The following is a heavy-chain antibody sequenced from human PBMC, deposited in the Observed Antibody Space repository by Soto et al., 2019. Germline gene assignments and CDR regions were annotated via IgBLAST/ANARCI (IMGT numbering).Heavy chain of an antibody. V-gene: IGHV3-21*01. CDR2: ISSSSSYI. J-gene: IGHJ6*02. CDR1: GFTFSSYS. CDR3: ARVPGRRDNYGMDV. Sequence: PGGSLRLSCAASGFTFSSYSMNWVRQAPGKGLEWVSSISSSSSYIYYADSVKGRFTISRDNAKNSLYLQMNSLRAEDTAVYYCARVPGRRDNYGMDVWGQGTTVTVSS.